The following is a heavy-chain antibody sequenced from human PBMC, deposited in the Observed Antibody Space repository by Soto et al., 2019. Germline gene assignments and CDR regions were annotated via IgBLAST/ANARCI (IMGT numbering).Heavy chain of an antibody. V-gene: IGHV1-3*05. D-gene: IGHD5-18*01. CDR1: GYTFTSYA. CDR2: INAGNGNT. CDR3: ARWAARFDY. Sequence: QAQLVQSGAEEKKPGASVKVSCKASGYTFTSYAIHWVRPAPGQRLEWMGWINAGNGNTKYSQTFQGRVTITRDTSASTAYMELSSLRSEDTALYYFARWAARFDYWGQGTLVTGSS. J-gene: IGHJ4*02.